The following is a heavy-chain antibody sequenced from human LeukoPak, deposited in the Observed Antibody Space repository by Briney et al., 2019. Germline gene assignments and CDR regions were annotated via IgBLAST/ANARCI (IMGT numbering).Heavy chain of an antibody. J-gene: IGHJ3*02. V-gene: IGHV3-9*01. CDR3: ARRYSPYYYDSSGYYSDAFDI. D-gene: IGHD3-22*01. CDR2: VSWNRGSI. CDR1: GFTFAVYA. Sequence: PGGSLRLSCAAPGFTFAVYAMHWVRQAPGKGLEWVSGVSWNRGSIGYADSVKGRFTISRDNAKNSLYLQMNSLRAEDTALYYCARRYSPYYYDSSGYYSDAFDIWGQGTMVTVSS.